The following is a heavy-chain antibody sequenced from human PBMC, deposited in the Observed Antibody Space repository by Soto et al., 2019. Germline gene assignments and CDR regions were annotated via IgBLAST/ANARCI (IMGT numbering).Heavy chain of an antibody. CDR3: ARGQITMIVVVAANYGMDV. D-gene: IGHD3-22*01. CDR2: VSAYSGNT. CDR1: GYTFTSYG. V-gene: IGHV1-18*01. Sequence: ASVKVSCKASGYTFTSYGISWVRQAPGQGLEWMGWVSAYSGNTNYAQKLQGRVTMTTDTSTSTVYMELRSLRSEDTAVYYCARGQITMIVVVAANYGMDVCGQGTTVTVSS. J-gene: IGHJ6*02.